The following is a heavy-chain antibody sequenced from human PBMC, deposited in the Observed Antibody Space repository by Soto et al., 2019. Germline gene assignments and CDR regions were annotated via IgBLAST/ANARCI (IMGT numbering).Heavy chain of an antibody. CDR2: LTPTTGNS. J-gene: IGHJ4*02. Sequence: QVQLVQSGAEVRKPGASVKVSCKPSDYTFPSIDISWVGQALGQGLEGWGGLTPTTGNSGYAQKFQGRVTMTSDTSISTAHMELSSLRSEDTAVYYCARRAETNGWNGFGADKYYFDFWGQGTLVTVSS. CDR1: DYTFPSID. CDR3: ARRAETNGWNGFGADKYYFDF. D-gene: IGHD1-1*01. V-gene: IGHV1-8*01.